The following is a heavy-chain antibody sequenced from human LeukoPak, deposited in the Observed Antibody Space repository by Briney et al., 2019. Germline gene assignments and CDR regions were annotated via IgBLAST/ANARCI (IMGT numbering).Heavy chain of an antibody. V-gene: IGHV4-39*07. CDR2: IYYSGST. CDR3: AREDGHSSSPVDY. CDR1: GGSISSSSYY. J-gene: IGHJ4*02. D-gene: IGHD6-6*01. Sequence: SETLSLTCTVSGGSISSSSYYWGWIRQPPGKGLEWIGSIYYSGSTYYNPSLKSRVTISVDTSKNQFSLKLSSVTAADTAVNYCAREDGHSSSPVDYWGQGTLVTVSS.